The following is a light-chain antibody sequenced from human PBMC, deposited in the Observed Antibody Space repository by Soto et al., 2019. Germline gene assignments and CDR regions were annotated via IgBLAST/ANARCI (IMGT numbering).Light chain of an antibody. CDR3: AAWDDSLISYV. CDR2: EVI. CDR1: SSDIGGYNY. V-gene: IGLV2-8*01. Sequence: QSVLTQPPSASGSPGQSVTISCTGSSSDIGGYNYVSWYQQHPGKAPKLMIYEVIKRPSGVPDRFSGSRSGNTASLTVSGLQADDEADYYCAAWDDSLISYVFGTGTKVTVL. J-gene: IGLJ1*01.